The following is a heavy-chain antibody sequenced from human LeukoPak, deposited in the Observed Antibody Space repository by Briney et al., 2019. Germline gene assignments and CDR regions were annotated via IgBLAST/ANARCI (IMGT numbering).Heavy chain of an antibody. CDR2: IYYSGST. J-gene: IGHJ4*02. V-gene: IGHV4-39*07. CDR3: ARGSLGYCSGGSCNRPDY. D-gene: IGHD2-15*01. Sequence: SETLSLTCTASGGSISSSSYYWGWIRQPPGKGLEWIGSIYYSGSTYYNPSLKSRVTISVDTSKNQFSLKLSSVTAADTAVYYCARGSLGYCSGGSCNRPDYWGQGTLVTVSS. CDR1: GGSISSSSYY.